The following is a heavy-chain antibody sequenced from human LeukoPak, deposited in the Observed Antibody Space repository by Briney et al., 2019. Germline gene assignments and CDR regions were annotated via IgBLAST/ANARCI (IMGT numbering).Heavy chain of an antibody. CDR1: GYTFTSYD. J-gene: IGHJ5*02. CDR2: MNPNSGNT. V-gene: IGHV1-18*01. D-gene: IGHD6-13*01. CDR3: ARTLPSSSWTPKGWWFDP. Sequence: ASVKVSCKASGYTFTSYDINWVRQATGQGLEWMGWMNPNSGNTNYAQKLQGRVTMTTDTSTSTAYMELRSLRSDDTAVYYCARTLPSSSWTPKGWWFDPWGQGTLVTVSS.